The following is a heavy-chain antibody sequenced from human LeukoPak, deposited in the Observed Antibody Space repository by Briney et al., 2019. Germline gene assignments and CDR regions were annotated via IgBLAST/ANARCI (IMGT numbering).Heavy chain of an antibody. V-gene: IGHV3-13*04. CDR1: GFTFSIYD. CDR2: IGTISDA. CDR3: ARATVIGMVPVPGFMDV. J-gene: IGHJ6*03. D-gene: IGHD2-21*01. Sequence: TGGSLRLSCAASGFTFSIYDMQWVGQVAREGLEWVSSIGTISDAFYQDSVKGRFTSSRDNAKNSLYLQMNSLRSDDTAVYYCARATVIGMVPVPGFMDVWGKGTAVTVSS.